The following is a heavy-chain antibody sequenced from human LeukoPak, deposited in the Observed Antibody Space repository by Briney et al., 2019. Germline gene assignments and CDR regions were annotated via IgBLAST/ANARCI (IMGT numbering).Heavy chain of an antibody. Sequence: PSETLSLTCTVSGGSISSYYWSWIRQPPGKGLEWIGYIYYSGSTNYNPSLKSRVTISVDTSKNQFSLKLSSVTAADTAVYYCARDGRGSSWYHDAFDIWGQGTMVTVSS. D-gene: IGHD6-13*01. V-gene: IGHV4-59*01. CDR3: ARDGRGSSWYHDAFDI. CDR2: IYYSGST. J-gene: IGHJ3*02. CDR1: GGSISSYY.